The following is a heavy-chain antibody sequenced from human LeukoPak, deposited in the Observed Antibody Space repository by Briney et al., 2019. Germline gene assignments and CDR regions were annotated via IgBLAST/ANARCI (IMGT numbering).Heavy chain of an antibody. CDR1: GGSMTNYY. J-gene: IGHJ4*02. CDR3: ARDPPYYYDSSGYYPD. CDR2: IYTSGST. D-gene: IGHD3-22*01. V-gene: IGHV4-4*07. Sequence: PSETLSLTCTVSGGSMTNYYWSWIRQPAGKGLEWIGRIYTSGSTNYNPSLKSRVTMSVDTSKNQFSLKLSSVTAADTAVYYCARDPPYYYDSSGYYPDWGQGTLVTVSS.